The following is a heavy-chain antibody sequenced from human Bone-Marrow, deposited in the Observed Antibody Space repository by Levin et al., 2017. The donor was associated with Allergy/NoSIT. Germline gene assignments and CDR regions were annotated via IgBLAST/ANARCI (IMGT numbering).Heavy chain of an antibody. CDR3: ARDKGDYDSSGYYFDY. Sequence: GSLRLSCAVSGGSISSSNWWNWVRQPPGRGLEWIGEIYHSGSTNYNSSLESRVTISVDKSKNQFSLELSSVTAADTAVYYCARDKGDYDSSGYYFDYWGQGTLVTVSS. CDR2: IYHSGST. D-gene: IGHD3-22*01. V-gene: IGHV4-4*02. J-gene: IGHJ4*02. CDR1: GGSISSSNW.